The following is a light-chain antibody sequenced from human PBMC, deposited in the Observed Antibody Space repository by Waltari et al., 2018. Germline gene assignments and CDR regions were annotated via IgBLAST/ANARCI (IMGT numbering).Light chain of an antibody. Sequence: EIALTQSPGTLSLSPGERATLSCRASQTVINTYLAWYQQKPGQAPRLLSIGASSRATGIPDRFSGSGSGTDFTLTISRLEPEDFAVYYCQQYGNSLPYTFGQGTKLEIK. J-gene: IGKJ2*01. CDR2: GAS. V-gene: IGKV3-20*01. CDR1: QTVINTY. CDR3: QQYGNSLPYT.